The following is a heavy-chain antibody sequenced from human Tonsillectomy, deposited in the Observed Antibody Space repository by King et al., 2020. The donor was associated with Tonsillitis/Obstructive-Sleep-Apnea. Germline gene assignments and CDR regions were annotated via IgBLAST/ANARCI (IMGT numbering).Heavy chain of an antibody. CDR2: IYYTGST. Sequence: QLQESGPGLVKPSKTLSLSCTVSGGSISSYYWSWIRQPPGKGLEWIGYIYYTGSTNYNPSLKSRVTMSVDTSKNQFSLKLSSVTAADTAVYYCARVGSSGWYSDYWGQGTLVTVSS. D-gene: IGHD6-19*01. J-gene: IGHJ4*02. V-gene: IGHV4-59*01. CDR1: GGSISSYY. CDR3: ARVGSSGWYSDY.